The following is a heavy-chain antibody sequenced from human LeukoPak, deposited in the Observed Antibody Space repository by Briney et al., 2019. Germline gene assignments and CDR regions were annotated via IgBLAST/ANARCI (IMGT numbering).Heavy chain of an antibody. Sequence: ASVTVSCKVSGYTLTELSMLWVRQAPGKGLEWMGSFDPEDGKTVYVQKFQGRVTMTEDTSTDTGYMELSSLRSEDKAVYCATGYLVTGGLMDVWGQGTTVTVSS. D-gene: IGHD3-9*01. CDR3: ATGYLVTGGLMDV. CDR1: GYTLTELS. CDR2: FDPEDGKT. J-gene: IGHJ6*02. V-gene: IGHV1-24*01.